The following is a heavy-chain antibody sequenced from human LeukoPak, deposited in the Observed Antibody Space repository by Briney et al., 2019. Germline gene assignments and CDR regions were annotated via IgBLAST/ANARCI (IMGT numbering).Heavy chain of an antibody. Sequence: GGSLRLSCAASGFTFSSYAMSWVRQAPGKGLEWVSAISGGGGSIYYADSAKGRFTISRDNSKNTLDPQMNSLRAEDTAVYYCAKDLPSGSYWRGDFDCWGQGTLVTVSS. V-gene: IGHV3-23*01. D-gene: IGHD1-26*01. CDR2: ISGGGGSI. CDR1: GFTFSSYA. CDR3: AKDLPSGSYWRGDFDC. J-gene: IGHJ4*02.